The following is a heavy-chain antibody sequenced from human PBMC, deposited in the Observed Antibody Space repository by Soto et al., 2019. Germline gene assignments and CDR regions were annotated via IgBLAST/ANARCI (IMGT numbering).Heavy chain of an antibody. CDR2: IYHSGST. V-gene: IGHV4-30-2*01. CDR3: DRDLDY. Sequence: SDTLSLTCAFSVGSISSGGYSWSWIRQPPGKGLEWIGYIYHSGSTYYNPSLKSRVTISVDRSKNQFSLKLSSVTAADTAVYYCDRDLDYWGQGTLVIVSS. CDR1: VGSISSGGYS. J-gene: IGHJ4*02.